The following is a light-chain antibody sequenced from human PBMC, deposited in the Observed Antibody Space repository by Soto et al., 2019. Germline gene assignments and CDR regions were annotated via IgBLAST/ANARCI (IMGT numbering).Light chain of an antibody. J-gene: IGKJ1*01. CDR2: GAS. V-gene: IGKV3-15*01. CDR1: QSVGTN. Sequence: EMVMTQSPATLSESPGERVTLSCRASQSVGTNLVWYQQKPGQAPRLLIYGASTRATGIPARFSGSGSGTEFTLTISSLQSEDFAVYYCQQRAQGWTFGQGTKVEIK. CDR3: QQRAQGWT.